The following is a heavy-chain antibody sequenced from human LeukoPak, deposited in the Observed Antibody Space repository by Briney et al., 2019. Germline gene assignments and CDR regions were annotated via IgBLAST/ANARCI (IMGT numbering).Heavy chain of an antibody. D-gene: IGHD4-17*01. CDR2: INPNSGGT. CDR3: ARYDYGEPYYFDY. J-gene: IGHJ4*02. CDR1: GYTFTGYY. V-gene: IGHV1-2*02. Sequence: ASVKVSCKASGYTFTGYYMHWVRQAPGQGLEWMGWINPNSGGTNYAQKFQGRVTMTRDTSISTAYMELSRLRSDDTAVYYCARYDYGEPYYFDYWGQGTLVTVSS.